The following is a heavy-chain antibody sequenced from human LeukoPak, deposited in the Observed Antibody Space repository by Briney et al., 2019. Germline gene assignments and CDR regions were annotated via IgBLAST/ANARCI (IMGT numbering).Heavy chain of an antibody. CDR2: ISSSSSYI. CDR1: GFTFSSYS. CDR3: ARDQDFGVVPFDY. V-gene: IGHV3-21*01. D-gene: IGHD3-3*01. J-gene: IGHJ4*02. Sequence: GGSLRLSCAASGFTFSSYSMNWVRQAPGKGLEWVSSISSSSSYIYYADSVRGRFTISRDNAKNSLHLQMNSLRAEDTAVYYCARDQDFGVVPFDYWGQGTLVTVSS.